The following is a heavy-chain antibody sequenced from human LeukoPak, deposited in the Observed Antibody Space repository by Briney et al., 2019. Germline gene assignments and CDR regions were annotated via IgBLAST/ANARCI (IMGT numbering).Heavy chain of an antibody. CDR2: ISYDGSNK. J-gene: IGHJ4*02. D-gene: IGHD5-18*01. CDR1: GFTFSSYA. Sequence: PGRSLRLSCAASGFTFSSYAMHWVRQAPGTGLEWVAVISYDGSNKYYADSVKGRFTISRDNSKNTLYLQMNSLRAEDTAVYYCASDVDTAMALAYWGQGTLVTVSS. V-gene: IGHV3-30-3*01. CDR3: ASDVDTAMALAY.